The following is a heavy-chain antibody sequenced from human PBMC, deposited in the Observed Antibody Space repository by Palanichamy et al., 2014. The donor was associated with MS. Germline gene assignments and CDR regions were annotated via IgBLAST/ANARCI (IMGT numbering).Heavy chain of an antibody. CDR3: ARDGVAPAASVDY. J-gene: IGHJ4*02. D-gene: IGHD2-2*01. CDR2: INSDGTSI. CDR1: GFIFRNYW. V-gene: IGHV3-74*01. Sequence: EVQLVESGGDLVQPGGSLRLSCAASGFIFRNYWMHWVRQDAGKGPVWVSRINSDGTSISYADSVKGRFTISRDNAKNILYLQMNSLRAEDTAVYFCARDGVAPAASVDYWGQGTLVTVSS.